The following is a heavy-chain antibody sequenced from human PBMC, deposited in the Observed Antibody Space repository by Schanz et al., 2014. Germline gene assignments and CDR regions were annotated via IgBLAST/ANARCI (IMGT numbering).Heavy chain of an antibody. CDR2: ISTDGTNT. D-gene: IGHD2-8*02. CDR1: GFTFRGHA. Sequence: MQLVESGGGLVQPGGSLRLSCAASGFTFRGHAMHWVRQAPGKGLEKVAAISTDGTNTYYAASVRGRFTISRDNSKNTVYLQMDSLRSEDTAVYYCTRDRGALVTHNDALNLWGQGTMVSVSS. J-gene: IGHJ3*01. CDR3: TRDRGALVTHNDALNL. V-gene: IGHV3-30*04.